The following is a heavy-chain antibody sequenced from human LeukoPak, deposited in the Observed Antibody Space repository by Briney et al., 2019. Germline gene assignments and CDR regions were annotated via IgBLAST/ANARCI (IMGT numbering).Heavy chain of an antibody. CDR2: IWYDGSNK. Sequence: GRSLRLSCAASGFTFSSYGMHWVRQAPGKGLEWVAVIWYDGSNKYYADSVKGRFTISRDNARNTLYLQMNSLRPEDTAVYYCVRVGSVTGSFFDCWGQGTLVTVSS. CDR1: GFTFSSYG. CDR3: VRVGSVTGSFFDC. V-gene: IGHV3-33*01. D-gene: IGHD6-19*01. J-gene: IGHJ4*02.